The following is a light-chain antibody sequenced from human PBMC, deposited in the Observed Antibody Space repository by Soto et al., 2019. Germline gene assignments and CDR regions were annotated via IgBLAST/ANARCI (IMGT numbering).Light chain of an antibody. Sequence: EIVLTQSPGTLSLSPGERATLSCRASQSVSSNYLAWYQQKPGQAPRLLIYGASTRATGIPATFSGSGSGTEFTLTISSLQSEDFAVYYCQQYNNWPFTFGPGTKVDIK. J-gene: IGKJ3*01. CDR3: QQYNNWPFT. CDR2: GAS. CDR1: QSVSSN. V-gene: IGKV3-15*01.